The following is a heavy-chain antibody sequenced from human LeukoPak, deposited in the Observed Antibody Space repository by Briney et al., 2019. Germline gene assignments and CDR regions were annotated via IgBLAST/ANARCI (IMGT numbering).Heavy chain of an antibody. CDR1: GFTFSSYW. J-gene: IGHJ4*02. V-gene: IGHV3-7*01. D-gene: IGHD2-15*01. Sequence: GGSLRLSCAASGFTFSSYWMSWVRQAPGKGLEWVANIKQDGSEKYYVDSVKGRFTISRDNAKNSLYLQMNSLRAEDTAVYYCARTIAATTGFDYFDYWGQGTLVTVSS. CDR3: ARTIAATTGFDYFDY. CDR2: IKQDGSEK.